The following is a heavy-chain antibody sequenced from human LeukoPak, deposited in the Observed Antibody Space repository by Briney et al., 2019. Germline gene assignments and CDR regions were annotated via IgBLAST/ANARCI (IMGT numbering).Heavy chain of an antibody. CDR1: GAFISSGGFY. CDR2: IYHSGKA. J-gene: IGHJ2*01. D-gene: IGHD3-22*01. V-gene: IGHV4-30-2*01. Sequence: ASQTLSLTCTVSGAFISSGGFYWSWLRQPPGKGLEWIGYIYHSGKAYYNPSLESRVTISVDRSKNHCYRNLNSVTAADTSVYYCARRAVIHRYWYFDIWGRGTLVTVSS. CDR3: ARRAVIHRYWYFDI.